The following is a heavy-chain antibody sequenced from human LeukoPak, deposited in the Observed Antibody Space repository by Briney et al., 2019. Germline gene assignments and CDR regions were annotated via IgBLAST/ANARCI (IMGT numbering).Heavy chain of an antibody. D-gene: IGHD2-21*02. V-gene: IGHV3-23*01. J-gene: IGHJ4*02. CDR1: GFTVSSNY. Sequence: GGSLRLSCAASGFTVSSNYMSWVRQAPGKGLEWVSAISGSGGSTYYADSVKGRFTISRDNSKNTLYLQMNSLRAEDTAVYYCAKDEAYCGGDCYPGPFDYWGQGTLVTVSS. CDR3: AKDEAYCGGDCYPGPFDY. CDR2: ISGSGGST.